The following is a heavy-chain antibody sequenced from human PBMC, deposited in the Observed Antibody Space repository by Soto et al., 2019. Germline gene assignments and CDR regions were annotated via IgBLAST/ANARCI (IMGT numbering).Heavy chain of an antibody. CDR2: ISPSSDLT. V-gene: IGHV1-46*01. CDR3: ARQGYCSGGSCFDY. J-gene: IGHJ4*02. CDR1: GYIFSDFH. Sequence: ASVKVSCKASGYIFSDFHMHWVRQAPGQGLEWMAIISPSSDLTIYAQKFQGRVTITADKSTSTAYMELSSLRSEDTAVYYCARQGYCSGGSCFDYWGQGTLVTVSS. D-gene: IGHD2-15*01.